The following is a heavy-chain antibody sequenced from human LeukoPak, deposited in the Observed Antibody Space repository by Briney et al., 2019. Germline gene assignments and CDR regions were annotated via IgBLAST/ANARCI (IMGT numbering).Heavy chain of an antibody. Sequence: SVKVSCKASGGTFSSYTISGVRQAPGQGLEWMGGIIPIFGTANYAQKFQGRVTITTGESTSTAYMELSSLRSEDTAVYYCASSGGSLYYFDNWGQGTLVTVSS. J-gene: IGHJ4*02. CDR3: ASSGGSLYYFDN. D-gene: IGHD2-15*01. CDR1: GGTFSSYT. CDR2: IIPIFGTA. V-gene: IGHV1-69*05.